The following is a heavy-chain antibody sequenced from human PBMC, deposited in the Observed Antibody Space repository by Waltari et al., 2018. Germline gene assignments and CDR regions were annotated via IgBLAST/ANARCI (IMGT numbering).Heavy chain of an antibody. CDR3: ASGAGSSWYFYAFDI. D-gene: IGHD6-13*01. CDR1: GFTFRRYA. V-gene: IGHV3-30-3*01. Sequence: QVQLVESGGGVVQPGRSLRLSCAASGFTFRRYAMHWVRQAPGKGLEWVAVISYDGSNKYYADSVKGRFTISRDNSKNTLYLQMNSLRAEDTAVYYCASGAGSSWYFYAFDIWGQGTMVTVSS. CDR2: ISYDGSNK. J-gene: IGHJ3*02.